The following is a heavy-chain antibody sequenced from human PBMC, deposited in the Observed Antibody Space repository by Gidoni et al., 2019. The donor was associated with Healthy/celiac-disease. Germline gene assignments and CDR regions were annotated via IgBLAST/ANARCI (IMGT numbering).Heavy chain of an antibody. CDR1: GFSISTSGVG. Sequence: QITLKESGPPLVTPTRTLTLTCTFSGFSISTSGVGGGWIRQPPGQALEWLALMYWNDDKRYSPSLKSRLTITKDTSKNQVVLTMTNMDPVDTATYYCAQWAEYSSHGIGFDPWGQGTLVTVSS. CDR2: MYWNDDK. D-gene: IGHD6-6*01. J-gene: IGHJ5*02. CDR3: AQWAEYSSHGIGFDP. V-gene: IGHV2-5*01.